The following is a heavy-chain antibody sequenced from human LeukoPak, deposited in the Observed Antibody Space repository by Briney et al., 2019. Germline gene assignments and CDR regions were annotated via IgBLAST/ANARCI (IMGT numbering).Heavy chain of an antibody. Sequence: TSETLSLTCTVSGVSLKSNSYYWGWIRQPPGKGLEWIGSIYYSGSTSYNPSLKSRVTISVDTPKNQFSLNLSSVTAADTAVYYCARQYSSAWSQWGQGTLVTVSS. CDR1: GVSLKSNSYY. CDR3: ARQYSSAWSQ. D-gene: IGHD6-19*01. J-gene: IGHJ4*02. CDR2: IYYSGST. V-gene: IGHV4-39*01.